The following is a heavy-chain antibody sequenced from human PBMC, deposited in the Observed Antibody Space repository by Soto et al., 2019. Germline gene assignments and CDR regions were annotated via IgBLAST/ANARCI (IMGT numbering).Heavy chain of an antibody. J-gene: IGHJ6*02. CDR3: VRQGIGVLHGLVDV. V-gene: IGHV4-31*03. Sequence: SETLPLTCTVSGGTISSGGYYWSWNRKHPGKGLEWIGYIYYSGSTYYNPSLKSRVTISADTSTKQFSLRLTSVTAADTAVYYCVRQGIGVLHGLVDVWGQGTTVTVSS. CDR2: IYYSGST. D-gene: IGHD3-10*01. CDR1: GGTISSGGYY.